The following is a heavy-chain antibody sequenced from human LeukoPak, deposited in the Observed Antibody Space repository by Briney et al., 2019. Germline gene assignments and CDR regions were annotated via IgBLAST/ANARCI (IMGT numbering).Heavy chain of an antibody. Sequence: ASEKVSCKASGYTFTGYYMHWVRQAPGQGLEWMGWINPNSGGTNYAQKFQGRVTMTRDTSISTAYMELSRLRSDDTAVYYCVRARAVRYTAMVMIYWGQGTLVTVSS. V-gene: IGHV1-2*02. CDR1: GYTFTGYY. CDR3: VRARAVRYTAMVMIY. D-gene: IGHD5-18*01. J-gene: IGHJ4*02. CDR2: INPNSGGT.